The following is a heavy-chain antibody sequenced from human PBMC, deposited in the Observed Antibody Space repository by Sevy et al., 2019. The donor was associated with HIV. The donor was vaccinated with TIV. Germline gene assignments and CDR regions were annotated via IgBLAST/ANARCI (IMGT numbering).Heavy chain of an antibody. D-gene: IGHD5-12*01. V-gene: IGHV4-59*01. CDR1: GGSFSGYH. CDR2: IYYSGYT. J-gene: IGHJ5*02. CDR3: ARAPPVRSGDDSLNWFDP. Sequence: SETLSLTCTVSGGSFSGYHWAWIRQTPGKGLEYIGYIYYSGYTNYNPSLKSRVTISVDTSKNQFSLMLSSVTAADTAVYYCARAPPVRSGDDSLNWFDPWGRGTLVTVSS.